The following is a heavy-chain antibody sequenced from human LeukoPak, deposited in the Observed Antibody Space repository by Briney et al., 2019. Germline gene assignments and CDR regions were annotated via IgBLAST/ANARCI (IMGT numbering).Heavy chain of an antibody. J-gene: IGHJ4*02. CDR3: ARDRGISGLDF. CDR1: GFTFSSYG. CDR2: TRYDGSTK. Sequence: GGSLRLSCAASGFTFSSYGMHWVRQAPGKGLEWVSFTRYDGSTKYYADPVKGRFTISRDNSKNTLYLQMNSLRAEDTAVYYCARDRGISGLDFWGQGTLVTVSS. D-gene: IGHD3-3*02. V-gene: IGHV3-30*02.